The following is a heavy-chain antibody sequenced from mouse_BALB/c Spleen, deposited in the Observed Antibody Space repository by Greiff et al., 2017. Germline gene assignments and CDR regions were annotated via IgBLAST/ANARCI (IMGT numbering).Heavy chain of an antibody. D-gene: IGHD1-1*02. CDR3: ARGGGNYFDY. CDR1: GYSITSDYA. Sequence: EVKLQESGPGLVKPSQSLSLTCTVTGYSITSDYAWNWIRQFPGNKLEWMGYISYSGSTSYNPSLKSRISITRDTSKNQFFLQLNSVTTEDTATYYCARGGGNYFDYWGQGTTLTVSS. CDR2: ISYSGST. V-gene: IGHV3-2*02. J-gene: IGHJ2*01.